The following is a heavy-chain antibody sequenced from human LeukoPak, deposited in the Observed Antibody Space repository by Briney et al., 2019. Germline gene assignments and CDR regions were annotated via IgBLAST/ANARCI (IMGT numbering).Heavy chain of an antibody. CDR3: ARREVIAVADSYYYYMDV. J-gene: IGHJ6*03. D-gene: IGHD6-19*01. Sequence: GGSLNISGQGSGYSFTSYWIGWARQMPGKGLEWMGIIYPGDSDTRTSPSFQGHVTISDDNPISTGYLQWSGLKASDTVMYYCARREVIAVADSYYYYMDVWGKGTTVTVSS. V-gene: IGHV5-51*01. CDR2: IYPGDSDT. CDR1: GYSFTSYW.